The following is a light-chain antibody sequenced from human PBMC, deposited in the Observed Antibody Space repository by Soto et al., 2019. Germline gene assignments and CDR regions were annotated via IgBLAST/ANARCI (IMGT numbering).Light chain of an antibody. V-gene: IGKV1-5*03. CDR2: KAS. J-gene: IGKJ2*01. CDR3: QQYNSYPVT. CDR1: QSISSW. Sequence: DIQMTQSPSTLSASVGDRVTITCRASQSISSWLAWYQQKPGKAPKLLIYKASSLESGVPSRFSGSGSGTEFTLTISNLQPDDFATYYCQQYNSYPVTFGQGTKLEIK.